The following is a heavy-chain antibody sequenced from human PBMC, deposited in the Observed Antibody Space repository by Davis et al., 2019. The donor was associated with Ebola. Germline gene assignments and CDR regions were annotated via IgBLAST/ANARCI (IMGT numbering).Heavy chain of an antibody. V-gene: IGHV3-30-3*02. CDR3: AKSQWAWAGYGSGSYCDY. D-gene: IGHD3-10*01. Sequence: PGGSLRLSCAASGFTFSSYAMHWVRQAPGKGLEWVAVISYDGSNKYYADSVRGRFTISRDNSRNTLYLQMNSLRVEDTAVYYCAKSQWAWAGYGSGSYCDYWGQGTLVTVSS. J-gene: IGHJ4*02. CDR2: ISYDGSNK. CDR1: GFTFSSYA.